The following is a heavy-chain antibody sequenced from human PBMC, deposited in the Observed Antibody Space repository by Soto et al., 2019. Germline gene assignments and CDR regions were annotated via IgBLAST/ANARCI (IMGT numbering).Heavy chain of an antibody. J-gene: IGHJ4*02. D-gene: IGHD1-26*01. Sequence: EVQLLESGGGLVQPGGSLRLSCAASGFAFSSYAMRWVRQAPGKGLEWVSAISGSGGSTYYADSVKGRFTMSRDNSKNTLYLQMNSLRDEDTAVYYCARRGSGIYYDYWGQGTLVTVSS. CDR2: ISGSGGST. V-gene: IGHV3-23*01. CDR1: GFAFSSYA. CDR3: ARRGSGIYYDY.